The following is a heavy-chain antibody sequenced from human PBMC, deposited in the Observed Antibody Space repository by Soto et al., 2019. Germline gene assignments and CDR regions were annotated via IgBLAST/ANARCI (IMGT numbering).Heavy chain of an antibody. Sequence: QLQLQESGPGLVKPSETLSLTCTVSGGSISSSNYYWGWIRQPPGKGLEWIGRTHYSGSTYYNSSIRSRVTRSVDTSKNQFFLKVPSVTAADTAVYYCATLPHYGDPTAGFWGQGALVTVSS. CDR1: GGSISSSNYY. V-gene: IGHV4-39*01. CDR3: ATLPHYGDPTAGF. D-gene: IGHD4-17*01. J-gene: IGHJ4*02. CDR2: THYSGST.